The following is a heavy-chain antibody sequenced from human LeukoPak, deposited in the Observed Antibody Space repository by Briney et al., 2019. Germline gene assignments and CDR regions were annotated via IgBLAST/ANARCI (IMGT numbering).Heavy chain of an antibody. CDR3: AARKVRGVWFYLDY. CDR1: GFTFSNYG. J-gene: IGHJ4*02. D-gene: IGHD3-10*01. CDR2: IWYDGSNK. Sequence: PGGSLRLSCAASGFTFSNYGMHWVRQAPGKGLEWVAVIWYDGSNKYYADSVKGRFAISTDNSKNTLYLQMNSLRVEDTAVYFCAARKVRGVWFYLDYWGQGTLVTVSS. V-gene: IGHV3-33*01.